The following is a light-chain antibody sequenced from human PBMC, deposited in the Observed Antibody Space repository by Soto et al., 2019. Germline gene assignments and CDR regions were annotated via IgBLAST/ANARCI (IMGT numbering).Light chain of an antibody. CDR2: GAS. CDR1: QNIDKY. J-gene: IGKJ1*01. CDR3: QHAFNSPPWT. Sequence: DSHMPESPSSRPASVGDTVSITCRVSQNIDKYLNWYQQKPGKAPRVLISGASNLQSGVPSRFSGSGSGTDFTLTISSLQSEDFASYFCQHAFNSPPWTFGQGTKVDIK. V-gene: IGKV1-39*01.